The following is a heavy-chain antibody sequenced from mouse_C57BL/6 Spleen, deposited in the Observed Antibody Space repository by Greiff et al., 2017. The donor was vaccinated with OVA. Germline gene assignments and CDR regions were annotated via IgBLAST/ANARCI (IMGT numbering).Heavy chain of an antibody. V-gene: IGHV1-55*01. Sequence: QVQLQQPGAELVKPGASVTMSCKASGYTFTSYWINWVKQRPGQGLEWIGDIYPGSGSTNYNEKFKSKATLTVDTSSSTAYMQLSSLTSEDSAVYYYARVMAVSYQAMDYWGQGTSVTVSS. CDR1: GYTFTSYW. CDR3: ARVMAVSYQAMDY. CDR2: IYPGSGST. D-gene: IGHD2-10*01. J-gene: IGHJ4*01.